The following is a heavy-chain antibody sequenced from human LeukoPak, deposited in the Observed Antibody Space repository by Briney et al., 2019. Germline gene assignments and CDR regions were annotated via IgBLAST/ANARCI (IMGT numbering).Heavy chain of an antibody. V-gene: IGHV1-18*01. D-gene: IGHD6-13*01. CDR2: ISAYNGNT. Sequence: GASVKDSCKASGYTFTSYGISWVRQAPGQGLEWMGRISAYNGNTNYAQKLQGRVTMTTDTSTSTAYMELRSLRSDDTAVYYCAREAPLVGDSSSPYYYYYMDVWGNGTTVTVSS. J-gene: IGHJ6*03. CDR1: GYTFTSYG. CDR3: AREAPLVGDSSSPYYYYYMDV.